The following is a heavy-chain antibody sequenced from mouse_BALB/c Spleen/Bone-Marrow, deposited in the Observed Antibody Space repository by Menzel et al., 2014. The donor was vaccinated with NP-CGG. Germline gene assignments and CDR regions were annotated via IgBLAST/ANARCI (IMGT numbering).Heavy chain of an antibody. CDR2: IDPANGNT. Sequence: VQLQQPGAERVKPGASVKLSCTASGFNIKDTYMHWVKQRPEQGLEWIGRIDPANGNTKYDPMFQGKATITADTSSNTASLQLSSLTSEDTAVYYCAGDGAYWGQGTLVTVSA. CDR1: GFNIKDTY. D-gene: IGHD3-3*01. CDR3: AGDGAY. J-gene: IGHJ3*01. V-gene: IGHV14-3*02.